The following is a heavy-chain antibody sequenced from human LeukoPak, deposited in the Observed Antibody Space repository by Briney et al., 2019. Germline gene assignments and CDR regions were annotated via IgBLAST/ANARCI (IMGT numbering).Heavy chain of an antibody. CDR2: FYYSGSI. D-gene: IGHD6-13*01. J-gene: IGHJ5*02. CDR1: VGFITNYY. Sequence: SETLSLTCSVSVGFITNYYWSGIRKSPGKGLEWIAYFYYSGSINYNPSLKSRVTISVDTSKNQISLKLSSVTAADTAVYYCARGYSSSWYFNWFDPWGQGTLVTVSS. V-gene: IGHV4-59*08. CDR3: ARGYSSSWYFNWFDP.